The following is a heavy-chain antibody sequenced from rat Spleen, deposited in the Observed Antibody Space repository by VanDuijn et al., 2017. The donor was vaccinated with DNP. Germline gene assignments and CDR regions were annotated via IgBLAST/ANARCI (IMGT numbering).Heavy chain of an antibody. CDR1: GFNFNDYW. CDR3: ARGPNYGGYANYFDY. D-gene: IGHD1-11*01. Sequence: EVKLVESGGGLVQPGRSLKLSCAASGFNFNDYWMGWVRQAPGKGLEWIGQINKDSSTITYIQSLKDKFTISRDNDQNTLYLQMSKLGSEDTAIYYCARGPNYGGYANYFDYWGQGVMVTVSS. J-gene: IGHJ2*01. V-gene: IGHV4-2*01. CDR2: INKDSSTI.